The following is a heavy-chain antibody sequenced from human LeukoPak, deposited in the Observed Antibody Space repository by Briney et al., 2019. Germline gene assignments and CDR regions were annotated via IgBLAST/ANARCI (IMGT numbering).Heavy chain of an antibody. J-gene: IGHJ2*01. V-gene: IGHV3-7*01. CDR2: IDQDGGEQ. Sequence: GGSLRLSCAASGFTFSSYSMNWVRQAPGKGLEWVANIDQDGGEQYYVDSVKGRFTISRDNTKNSLYLQMNGLRAEDTAVYYCAKGYIIAGRQWYLDLWGRGTLVGVSS. D-gene: IGHD6-13*01. CDR3: AKGYIIAGRQWYLDL. CDR1: GFTFSSYS.